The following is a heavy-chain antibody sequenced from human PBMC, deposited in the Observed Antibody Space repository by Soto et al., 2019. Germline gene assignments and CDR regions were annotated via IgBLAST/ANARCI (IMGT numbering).Heavy chain of an antibody. Sequence: GGSLRLSCAASGFTFSSYGMHWVRQAPGKGLEWVAFISYDGSNKYYADSVKGRFTISRDNSKNTLYLQMNSLRAEDTAVYYCASPSSSWANWGQGTLVTVSS. J-gene: IGHJ4*02. CDR2: ISYDGSNK. CDR1: GFTFSSYG. V-gene: IGHV3-30*03. D-gene: IGHD6-13*01. CDR3: ASPSSSWAN.